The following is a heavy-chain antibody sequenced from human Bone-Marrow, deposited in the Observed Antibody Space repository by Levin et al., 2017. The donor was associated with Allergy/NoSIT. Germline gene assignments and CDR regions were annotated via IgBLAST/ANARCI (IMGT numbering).Heavy chain of an antibody. D-gene: IGHD6-19*01. CDR2: IYYSGNT. Sequence: SQTLSLTCSISGGPISGNLWSWIRQPPGKGLEWIGYIYYSGNTNYNPSLTSRVTISVDTPKNQFSLKLTSVTAADTALYYCAGDPSGWGGFFDYWGQGSLVTVSS. CDR1: GGPISGNL. V-gene: IGHV4-59*01. CDR3: AGDPSGWGGFFDY. J-gene: IGHJ4*02.